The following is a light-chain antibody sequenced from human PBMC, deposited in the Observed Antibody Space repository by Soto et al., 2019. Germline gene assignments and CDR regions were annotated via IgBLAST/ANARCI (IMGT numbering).Light chain of an antibody. CDR3: QHFGGTTFT. V-gene: IGKV3-20*01. Sequence: EIVLTQSPGTLSLSPGERATLSCRASQIVTTTYLAWYQQKPGQAPRLLIYGSSTRAPGIPDRFSGSGSGTDFSLTISRLEPEDFAVYYCQHFGGTTFTFGQGTRLEIK. CDR1: QIVTTTY. CDR2: GSS. J-gene: IGKJ5*01.